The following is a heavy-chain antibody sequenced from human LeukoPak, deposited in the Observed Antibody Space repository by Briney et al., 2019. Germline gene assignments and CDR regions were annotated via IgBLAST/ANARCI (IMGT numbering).Heavy chain of an antibody. J-gene: IGHJ5*02. CDR1: GGSFSGYY. D-gene: IGHD3-3*01. CDR3: ARWKPGREPWSGYFP. Sequence: SETLSLTCAVYGGSFSGYYWSWIRQPPGKGLEWIGEINHSGSTNYNPSLKSRVTISVDTSKNQFSLKLSSVTAADTAVYYCARWKPGREPWSGYFPWGQGTLVTVSS. V-gene: IGHV4-34*01. CDR2: INHSGST.